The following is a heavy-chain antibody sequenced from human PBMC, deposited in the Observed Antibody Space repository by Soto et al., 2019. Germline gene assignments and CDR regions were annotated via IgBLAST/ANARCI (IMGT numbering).Heavy chain of an antibody. Sequence: GESLKIYCKVSVYSFTSNAIAWVRQVPGKGLEWMGLIYPGDADIRYSPSFEGRATISADKSISTAYLQLGSLKASDSAMYYCARSQALDYWGQGTLVTVSS. CDR2: IYPGDADI. CDR3: ARSQALDY. CDR1: VYSFTSNA. J-gene: IGHJ4*02. V-gene: IGHV5-51*01.